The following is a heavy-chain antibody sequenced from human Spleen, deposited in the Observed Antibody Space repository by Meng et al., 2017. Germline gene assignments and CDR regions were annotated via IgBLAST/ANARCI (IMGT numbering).Heavy chain of an antibody. V-gene: IGHV1-18*01. CDR1: DYTFTGYG. D-gene: IGHD3-10*01. CDR2: LGAHPGDT. CDR3: ARGTPGRSYCDY. J-gene: IGHJ4*02. Sequence: QLLQSGAEVKQPGPPLRASCKASDYTFTGYGVCWVRQAPGQGLEWMAWLGAHPGDTSHAPKFVGRVTVTADTATATAYMELRSLRSDDTAVYYCARGTPGRSYCDYWGLGTLVTVSS.